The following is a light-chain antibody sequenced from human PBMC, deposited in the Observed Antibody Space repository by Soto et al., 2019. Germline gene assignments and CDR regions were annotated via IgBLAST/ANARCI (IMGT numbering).Light chain of an antibody. J-gene: IGLJ1*01. CDR3: CSYTRSGTLI. Sequence: QSALTQPGSVSGSPGQSITISCVGTSGDIGDYNYVSWFQQHPGKVPKVIIYDVSNRPSGVSYRFSGTKSGNTASLTVSGLQAEDEADYYCCSYTRSGTLIFGTGTKLTVL. CDR1: SGDIGDYNY. V-gene: IGLV2-14*01. CDR2: DVS.